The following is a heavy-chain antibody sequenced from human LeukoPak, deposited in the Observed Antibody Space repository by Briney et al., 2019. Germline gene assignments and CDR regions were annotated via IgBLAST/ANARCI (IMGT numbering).Heavy chain of an antibody. D-gene: IGHD4-23*01. Sequence: SETLSLTCAVYGGSFSGYYWSWIRQPPGKGLEWIGEINHSGSTNYNPSLKSRVTISVDTSKNQFSLKLSSVTAADTAVYYCARDTVVMTYYFDYWGQGTLVTASS. CDR3: ARDTVVMTYYFDY. CDR1: GGSFSGYY. V-gene: IGHV4-34*01. J-gene: IGHJ4*02. CDR2: INHSGST.